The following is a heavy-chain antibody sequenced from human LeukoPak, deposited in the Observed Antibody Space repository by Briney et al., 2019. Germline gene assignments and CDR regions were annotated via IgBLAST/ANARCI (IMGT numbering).Heavy chain of an antibody. Sequence: PGGSLRLSCAASGFTFSIYAMSWVRQAPGKGLEWVSAISGSGGSTYYADSVKGRFTISRDNSKNTLYLQMNSLRAEDTAVYYCAKDPVPNSSGYRNWFDPWGQGTLVTVSS. CDR3: AKDPVPNSSGYRNWFDP. D-gene: IGHD3-22*01. CDR2: ISGSGGST. J-gene: IGHJ5*02. V-gene: IGHV3-23*01. CDR1: GFTFSIYA.